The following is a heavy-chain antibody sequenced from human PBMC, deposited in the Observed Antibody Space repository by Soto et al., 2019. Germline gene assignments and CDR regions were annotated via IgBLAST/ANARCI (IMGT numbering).Heavy chain of an antibody. CDR2: IYADGRS. V-gene: IGHV3-53*02. Sequence: EVQLVETGGDLIQPGGSLRRSCAASGLTVSGNYMNWVRQAPGKGLEWVSLIYADGRSHYTDSVKGRFTIYRDNSDNTLYLQMNSLRDEDTALYYCARAADVYAPFDIWGQGTMVTVSS. J-gene: IGHJ3*02. D-gene: IGHD1-20*01. CDR3: ARAADVYAPFDI. CDR1: GLTVSGNY.